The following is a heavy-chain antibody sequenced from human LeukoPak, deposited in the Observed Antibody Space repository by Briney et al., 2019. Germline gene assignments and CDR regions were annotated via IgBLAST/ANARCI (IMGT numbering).Heavy chain of an antibody. CDR2: IYYSGST. D-gene: IGHD3-3*01. CDR1: GGSISSSSYY. Sequence: SETLSLTCTVSGGSISSSSYYWGWIRQPPGKGLEWIGSIYYSGSTYYNPSLKSRVTISVDTSKNQFSLKLSSVTAADTAVYYCASTYYDFWSGPLNAFDIWGQGTMVTVSS. V-gene: IGHV4-39*07. CDR3: ASTYYDFWSGPLNAFDI. J-gene: IGHJ3*02.